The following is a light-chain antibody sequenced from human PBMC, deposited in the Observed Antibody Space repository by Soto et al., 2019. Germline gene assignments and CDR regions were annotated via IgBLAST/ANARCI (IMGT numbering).Light chain of an antibody. J-gene: IGKJ1*01. CDR2: TAS. CDR1: QGISNY. Sequence: DIQMTQSPSSLSASVGDRVTITCRASQGISNYLAWFQQKPGKVPKLLIQTASTLQSVVPSRFSGSGSGTDFTLTISSLRPEDVATYYCQRYNSAPWTFGQGTKVEIK. V-gene: IGKV1-27*01. CDR3: QRYNSAPWT.